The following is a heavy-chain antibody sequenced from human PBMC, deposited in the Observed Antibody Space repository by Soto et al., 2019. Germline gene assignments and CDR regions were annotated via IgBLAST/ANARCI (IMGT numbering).Heavy chain of an antibody. CDR3: AREGCSDTKGENSYYHGMDV. CDR1: GDSIRSYF. D-gene: IGHD2-15*01. CDR2: IYYNGST. J-gene: IGHJ6*02. V-gene: IGHV4-59*01. Sequence: SETLSLTCSVSGDSIRSYFWSWIRQAPGKGLEWIGYIYYNGSTKYNPTLKSRVTISLDTSKKQFSLKLRSVTAADTAVYYCAREGCSDTKGENSYYHGMDVWGQGTTVTVSS.